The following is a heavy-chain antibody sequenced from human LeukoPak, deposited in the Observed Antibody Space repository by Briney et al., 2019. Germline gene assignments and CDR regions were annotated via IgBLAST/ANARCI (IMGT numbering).Heavy chain of an antibody. CDR2: ININTGNP. D-gene: IGHD3-10*01. CDR1: GYTFTSYA. Sequence: ASLKVSCKASGYTFTSYAMNWVRPAPGQGLEWVGWININTGNPTYAQGFTGRFVFSLDTSVSTPYLQISSLKAEDTAVYYCARKTDYYGSGNLAYWGQATLVTVSS. J-gene: IGHJ4*02. CDR3: ARKTDYYGSGNLAY. V-gene: IGHV7-4-1*02.